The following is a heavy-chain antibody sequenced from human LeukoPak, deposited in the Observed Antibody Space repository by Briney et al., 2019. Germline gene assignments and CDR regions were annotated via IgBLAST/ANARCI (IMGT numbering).Heavy chain of an antibody. Sequence: PSETLSLTCAVYGGSFSGYYWSWIRQPPGKGLERIGEINHSGSTNYNPSLKSRVTISVDTSKNQFSLKLSSVTAADTAVYYCARGRGRHHIVLVVYATPNWFDPWGQGTLVTVSS. CDR3: ARGRGRHHIVLVVYATPNWFDP. J-gene: IGHJ5*02. V-gene: IGHV4-34*01. CDR1: GGSFSGYY. D-gene: IGHD2-8*02. CDR2: INHSGST.